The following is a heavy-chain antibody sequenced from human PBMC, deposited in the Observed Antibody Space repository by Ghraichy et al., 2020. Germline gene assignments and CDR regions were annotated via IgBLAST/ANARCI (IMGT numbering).Heavy chain of an antibody. CDR1: GFTFSSYG. D-gene: IGHD3-10*01. CDR2: IWYDGSNK. CDR3: ARDHRVRGIIPYYLGY. V-gene: IGHV3-33*01. Sequence: GGSLRLSCAASGFTFSSYGMHWVRQAPGKGLEWVAVIWYDGSNKYYADSVKGRFTISRDNSKNTLYLQMNSLRAEDTAVYYCARDHRVRGIIPYYLGYWGQGTLVTVSS. J-gene: IGHJ4*02.